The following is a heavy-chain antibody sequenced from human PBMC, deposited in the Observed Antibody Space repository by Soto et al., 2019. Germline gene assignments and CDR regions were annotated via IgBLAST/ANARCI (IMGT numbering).Heavy chain of an antibody. Sequence: TSETLSLTCTVWGGSISSSSYYWGCIRQPPWKGLELILSIYYSGSTYYNPSLKIRFTISVDTSKNQFSLKLSYVTAADTAVYYCARHAEWGGYSIWKYYYYYGMDVWGQGTTVTVSS. CDR1: GGSISSSSYY. V-gene: IGHV4-39*01. CDR3: ARHAEWGGYSIWKYYYYYGMDV. D-gene: IGHD3-3*01. CDR2: IYYSGST. J-gene: IGHJ6*02.